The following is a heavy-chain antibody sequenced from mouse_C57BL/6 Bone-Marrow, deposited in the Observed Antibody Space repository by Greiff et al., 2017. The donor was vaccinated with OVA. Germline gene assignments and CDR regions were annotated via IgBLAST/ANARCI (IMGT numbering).Heavy chain of an antibody. CDR3: AHYGSRLYLHY. CDR2: IAPSDSYI. D-gene: IGHD1-1*01. V-gene: IGHV1-59*01. CDR1: GYTFTNYW. Sequence: QVQLQQPGAELVRPGTSVKLSCKASGYTFTNYWMHWVKQRPGQGFEWIGVIAPSDSYINYNQKFKGRATLTVDTSSSTAYMHLSSLTSEDSAVYYCAHYGSRLYLHYWGQGTSLTVSS. J-gene: IGHJ2*02.